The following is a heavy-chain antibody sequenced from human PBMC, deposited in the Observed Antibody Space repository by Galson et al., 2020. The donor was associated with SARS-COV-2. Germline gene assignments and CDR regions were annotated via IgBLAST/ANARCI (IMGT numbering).Heavy chain of an antibody. V-gene: IGHV3-33*05. J-gene: IGHJ3*01. D-gene: IGHD6-6*01. CDR1: GLIFKNYG. CDR2: IKHDGSKQ. CDR3: ATSTQDGAFDV. Sequence: GGSLRLSCEASGLIFKNYGMHWVRQAPGKGLEWVAVIKHDGSKQQYVDSVKGRFTISRDNNNNRVYLQMNSLRVEDTAVYYCATSTQDGAFDVWGQGTLVTVSS.